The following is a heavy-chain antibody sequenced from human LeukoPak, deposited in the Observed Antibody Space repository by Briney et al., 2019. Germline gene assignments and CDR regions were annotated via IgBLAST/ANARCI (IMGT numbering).Heavy chain of an antibody. CDR2: IYYSGAT. D-gene: IGHD3-10*01. CDR3: ARGFGAGNYYYGWFDP. Sequence: SETLSLTCTVSGDSITSDSITSDYWSWIRQPPGKGLEWLGYIYYSGATNYNPSLKSRVTISIDTSKRQFSLKLISVTAADTAVYYCARGFGAGNYYYGWFDPWGQGTLVSVSS. CDR1: GDSITSDSITSDY. J-gene: IGHJ5*02. V-gene: IGHV4-61*01.